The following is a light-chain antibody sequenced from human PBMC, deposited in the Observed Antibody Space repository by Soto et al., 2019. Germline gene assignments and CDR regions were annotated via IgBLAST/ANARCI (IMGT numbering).Light chain of an antibody. CDR1: SSDVGGYNY. CDR2: DVS. J-gene: IGLJ1*01. V-gene: IGLV2-14*03. CDR3: SSYTTSNTRQIV. Sequence: VLTQAASVSGAPGQAITISCTGTSSDVGGYNYVSWYQHHPGKAPKLMIYDVSNRPSGVSNRFSGSKSGNTASLTISGLQPEDEADYYCSSYTTSNTRQIVFGTGTRSPS.